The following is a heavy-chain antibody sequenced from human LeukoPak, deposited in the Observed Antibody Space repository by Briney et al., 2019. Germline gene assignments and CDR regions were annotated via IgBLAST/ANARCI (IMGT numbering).Heavy chain of an antibody. Sequence: GGSLRLSCATSGFNFDRYTIHWVRQAPGKGLEWVSLAGWAGGTTFYSDSVRGRFAISRDSGRKSVYLQMNSLTTDDTAFYFCAKELDTMFFDYWGQGALVTVSS. CDR1: GFNFDRYT. D-gene: IGHD3-10*02. J-gene: IGHJ4*02. CDR2: AGWAGGTT. V-gene: IGHV3-43*01. CDR3: AKELDTMFFDY.